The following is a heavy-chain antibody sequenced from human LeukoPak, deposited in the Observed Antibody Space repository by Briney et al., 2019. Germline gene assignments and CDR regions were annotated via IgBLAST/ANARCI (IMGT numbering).Heavy chain of an antibody. V-gene: IGHV5-51*01. Sequence: GESLKISCKGSGYSFPSYWIAWVRQMPGKGLEWMGIVYPGDSDTRYSPSFEGHVTISADRSLDTAYLQWSRLKASDTAIYYCARGIQLWAFDYWGQGVLVTVSS. CDR3: ARGIQLWAFDY. J-gene: IGHJ4*02. CDR1: GYSFPSYW. CDR2: VYPGDSDT. D-gene: IGHD5-18*01.